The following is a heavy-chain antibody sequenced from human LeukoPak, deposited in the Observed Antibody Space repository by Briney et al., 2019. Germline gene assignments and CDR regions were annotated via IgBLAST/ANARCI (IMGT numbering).Heavy chain of an antibody. CDR3: ARDKIKSSVYYDFWSGYSPDFDY. Sequence: GASVKVSCKASGYTFTGYYIHWVRQAPGQGLEWMGWISAYNGNTNYAQKLQGRVTMTTDTSTSTAYMELRSLRSDDTAVYYCARDKIKSSVYYDFWSGYSPDFDYWGQGTLVTVSS. CDR2: ISAYNGNT. J-gene: IGHJ4*02. D-gene: IGHD3-3*01. V-gene: IGHV1-18*04. CDR1: GYTFTGYY.